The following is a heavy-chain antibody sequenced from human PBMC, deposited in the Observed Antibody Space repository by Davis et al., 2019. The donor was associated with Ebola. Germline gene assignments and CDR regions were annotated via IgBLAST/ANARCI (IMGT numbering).Heavy chain of an antibody. CDR1: GFNFRDSG. D-gene: IGHD6-13*01. V-gene: IGHV3-30*18. Sequence: GESLKISCTVSGFNFRDSGMHWVRQAPGKGLEWVTLISSDGGSKYYADSVKGRFIVSRDNSKNTLYLQMNSLRAEDTAVYYCAKDLRSSSWYWFDPWGQGTLVTVSS. CDR2: ISSDGGSK. J-gene: IGHJ5*02. CDR3: AKDLRSSSWYWFDP.